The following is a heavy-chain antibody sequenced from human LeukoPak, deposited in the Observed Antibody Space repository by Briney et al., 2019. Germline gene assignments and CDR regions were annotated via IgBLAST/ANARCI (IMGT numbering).Heavy chain of an antibody. Sequence: GASVKVSCKASGYTFTSYGISWVRQAPGQGLEWMGWISAYNGNTEYAQKFQGRVTMTTDTSTSTAYMELRSLRSDDTAVYYCARVARYGGSSWRAHLIPDYWGQGTLVTVSS. J-gene: IGHJ4*02. CDR2: ISAYNGNT. D-gene: IGHD6-13*01. V-gene: IGHV1-18*01. CDR1: GYTFTSYG. CDR3: ARVARYGGSSWRAHLIPDY.